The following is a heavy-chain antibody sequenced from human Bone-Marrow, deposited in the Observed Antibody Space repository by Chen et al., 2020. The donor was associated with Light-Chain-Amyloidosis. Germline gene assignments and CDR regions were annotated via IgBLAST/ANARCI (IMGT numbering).Heavy chain of an antibody. CDR3: ASDEAAAAGTVPGPYYFYYSMDV. Sequence: EVQLVESGGGLVQPGGSLRLSCAASGFTFSSYSMNWVRQAPGKGLGWVSYIISSSSTIYDAVSVMGLFTISRDNAKNSLYLQMNSLRAEDTAVYYWASDEAAAAGTVPGPYYFYYSMDVWGKGTTVTVSS. CDR2: IISSSSTI. J-gene: IGHJ6*03. CDR1: GFTFSSYS. D-gene: IGHD6-13*01. V-gene: IGHV3-48*01.